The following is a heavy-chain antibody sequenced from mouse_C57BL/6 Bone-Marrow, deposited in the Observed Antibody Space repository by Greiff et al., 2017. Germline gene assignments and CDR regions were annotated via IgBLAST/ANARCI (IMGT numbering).Heavy chain of an antibody. V-gene: IGHV1-55*01. CDR3: ARDSNYVFYAMDY. J-gene: IGHJ4*01. D-gene: IGHD2-5*01. Sequence: QVQLQQSGAELVKPGASVKMSCKASGYTFTSYWITWVKQRPGQGLEWIGDIYPGSGSTNYNEKFKSKATLTVDTSSSTAYMQLSSLTSEDSAVYYCARDSNYVFYAMDYWGQGTSVTVSS. CDR1: GYTFTSYW. CDR2: IYPGSGST.